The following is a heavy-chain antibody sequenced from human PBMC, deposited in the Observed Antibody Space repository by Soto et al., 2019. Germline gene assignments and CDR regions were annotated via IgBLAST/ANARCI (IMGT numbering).Heavy chain of an antibody. CDR1: GYTFTGYY. J-gene: IGHJ4*02. CDR3: ARSVSTIAARPDY. D-gene: IGHD6-6*01. V-gene: IGHV1-2*02. CDR2: INPNSGDT. Sequence: QVQLVQSGAEVKKPGASVKVSCKASGYTFTGYYMHWVRQAPGQGREWMGWINPNSGDTNYAQNFQGRVTMTRDTSISTAYMELSRLRSDDTAVYYCARSVSTIAARPDYWGQGTLVTVSS.